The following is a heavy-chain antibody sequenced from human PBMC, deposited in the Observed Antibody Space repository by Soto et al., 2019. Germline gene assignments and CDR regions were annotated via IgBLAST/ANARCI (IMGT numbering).Heavy chain of an antibody. V-gene: IGHV3-21*01. Sequence: GGSLRLSCAASGFTFSSYSMNWVRQAPGKGPEWVSSISSSSSYVYYADSVKGRFTISRDNAKNSLYLQMNSLRAEDTAVYYCARDKRYSSSPHRPYYMDVWGKGTTVTVSS. D-gene: IGHD6-6*01. J-gene: IGHJ6*03. CDR2: ISSSSSYV. CDR3: ARDKRYSSSPHRPYYMDV. CDR1: GFTFSSYS.